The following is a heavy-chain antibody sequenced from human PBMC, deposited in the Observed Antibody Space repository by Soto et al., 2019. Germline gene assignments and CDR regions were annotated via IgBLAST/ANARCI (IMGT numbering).Heavy chain of an antibody. J-gene: IGHJ4*02. V-gene: IGHV3-74*01. CDR1: GFTFKMFW. CDR2: INDDGIST. CDR3: TRGPRSTSTGTGAF. D-gene: IGHD1-1*01. Sequence: GGSLRLSCAASGFTFKMFWMHWVRQVPGKGPEWVSRINDDGISTNYADSVKGRFTISRDNAKNTLYLQMNALRVEDTAFYYCTRGPRSTSTGTGAFWGQGTLVTV.